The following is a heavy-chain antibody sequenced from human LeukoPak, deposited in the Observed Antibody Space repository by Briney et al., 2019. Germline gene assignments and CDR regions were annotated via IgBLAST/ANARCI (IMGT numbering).Heavy chain of an antibody. CDR3: ATKAGNYQERVSLDY. J-gene: IGHJ4*02. CDR1: GLTFSNHW. V-gene: IGHV3-74*01. CDR2: INNEGSDT. Sequence: PGGSLRLSCVVSGLTFSNHWMHWVRQAPGKGLVWVSHINNEGSDTRYADSVKGRFTISRDNGKNTVYLQMNSLRADDAAVYYCATKAGNYQERVSLDYWGQGILATVSS. D-gene: IGHD3-10*01.